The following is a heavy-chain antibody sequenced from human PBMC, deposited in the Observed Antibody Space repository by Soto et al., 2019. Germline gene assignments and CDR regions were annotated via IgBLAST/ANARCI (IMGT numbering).Heavy chain of an antibody. CDR2: IYPGDSDT. J-gene: IGHJ6*02. V-gene: IGHV5-51*01. CDR1: GYSFTSYW. Sequence: PGEALKISCKGSGYSFTSYWIGWVRQMPGKGLEWMGIIYPGDSDTRYSPSFQGQVTISADKSISTAYLQWSSLKASDTAMYYCARTSAAGKYYYGMDVWGQGTTVTVSS. CDR3: ARTSAAGKYYYGMDV. D-gene: IGHD6-13*01.